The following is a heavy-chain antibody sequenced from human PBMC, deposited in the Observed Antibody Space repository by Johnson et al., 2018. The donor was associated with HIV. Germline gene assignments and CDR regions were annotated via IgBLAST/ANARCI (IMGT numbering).Heavy chain of an antibody. J-gene: IGHJ3*02. CDR2: ISSSGNTI. V-gene: IGHV3-48*01. CDR3: ARDPLVEIMTNAFDI. Sequence: QLVESGGGLVHPGGSLRLSCAASGFTFSVYSMNWVRQAPGKGLEWISYISSSGNTIYYADSVKGRFTISRDNAKDSLYLQMNSLRAEDTAVYYCARDPLVEIMTNAFDIWGQGTMVTVSS. D-gene: IGHD3-16*01. CDR1: GFTFSVYS.